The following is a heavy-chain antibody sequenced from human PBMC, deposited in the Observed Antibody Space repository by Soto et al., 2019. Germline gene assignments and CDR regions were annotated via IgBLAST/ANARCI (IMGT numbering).Heavy chain of an antibody. J-gene: IGHJ4*02. CDR1: GFTFSSYA. Sequence: PGGSLRLSCAASGFTFSSYAMSWVRQAPGKGLEWVSAISGSGGSTYYADSVKGRFTISRDNSKNTLYLQMNSLRAEDTAVYYCAKVFGGSGPLYYFDYGGRGTLVTVPS. CDR2: ISGSGGST. CDR3: AKVFGGSGPLYYFDY. V-gene: IGHV3-23*01. D-gene: IGHD6-25*01.